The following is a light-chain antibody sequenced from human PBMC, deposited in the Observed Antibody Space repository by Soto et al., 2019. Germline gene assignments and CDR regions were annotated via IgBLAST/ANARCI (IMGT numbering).Light chain of an antibody. J-gene: IGKJ3*01. CDR1: ESLLFTNGYNY. Sequence: DIVMTQSPLSLPVTPGEAASISCRSSESLLFTNGYNYLDWYVQKPGQSPQLLIYLGSHRAPGVPDRFSGSVSGTDFTLKISRVEAEDVGFYYCMQGVETPFTFGPGTKVDIK. CDR3: MQGVETPFT. V-gene: IGKV2-28*01. CDR2: LGS.